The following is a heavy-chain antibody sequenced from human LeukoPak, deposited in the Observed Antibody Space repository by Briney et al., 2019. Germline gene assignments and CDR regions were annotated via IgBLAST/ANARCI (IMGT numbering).Heavy chain of an antibody. CDR1: GYTFTDYY. CDR2: INPKRGAT. Sequence: ASVKVSCKASGYTFTDYYIHWVRQAPGQGLERMGWINPKRGATKYAQKFQGRVTVTRDTAISTAYTELSSLTSDDTAVYSCARDAATSGTSWFDPWGQGTLVTVSS. V-gene: IGHV1-2*02. D-gene: IGHD6-13*01. J-gene: IGHJ5*02. CDR3: ARDAATSGTSWFDP.